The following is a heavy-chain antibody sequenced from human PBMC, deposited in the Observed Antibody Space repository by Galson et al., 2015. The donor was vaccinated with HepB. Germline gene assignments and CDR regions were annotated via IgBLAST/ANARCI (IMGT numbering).Heavy chain of an antibody. CDR2: ISYDGSNK. CDR1: GFTFSSYG. D-gene: IGHD2-21*01. V-gene: IGHV3-30*18. Sequence: SLRLSCAASGFTFSSYGMHWVRQAPGKGLEGVAVISYDGSNKYYADSVKGRFTISRDNSKNTLYLQMNSLRAEDTAVYYCAKDAAGLWWETSYYYYGMDVWGQGTTVTVSS. CDR3: AKDAAGLWWETSYYYYGMDV. J-gene: IGHJ6*02.